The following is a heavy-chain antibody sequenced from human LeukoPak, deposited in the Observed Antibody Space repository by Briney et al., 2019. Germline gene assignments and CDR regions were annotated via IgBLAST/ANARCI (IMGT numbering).Heavy chain of an antibody. D-gene: IGHD3-3*01. J-gene: IGHJ3*02. CDR3: ARASPFWSGYRDAFDI. Sequence: WASVKVSCKASGYTFTGYYMHWVRQAPGQGLEWMGWINPNSGGTNYAQQLQGRVTMTRDTSISTAYMELSRLRSDDTAVYYCARASPFWSGYRDAFDIWGQGTMVTVSS. CDR2: INPNSGGT. V-gene: IGHV1-2*02. CDR1: GYTFTGYY.